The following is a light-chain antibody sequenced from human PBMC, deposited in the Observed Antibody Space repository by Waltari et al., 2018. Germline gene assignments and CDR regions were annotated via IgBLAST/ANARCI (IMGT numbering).Light chain of an antibody. Sequence: DIVMTQSPDSLAVSLGERATINCKSSQSVLYSSNNKNFLAGYQQKPGQPPKLLIYWASTRESGVPDRFSGSGSGTDFTLTISSLQAEDVAVYYCQQYYSTPPRFGQGTKVEI. CDR1: QSVLYSSNNKNF. J-gene: IGKJ1*01. V-gene: IGKV4-1*01. CDR2: WAS. CDR3: QQYYSTPPR.